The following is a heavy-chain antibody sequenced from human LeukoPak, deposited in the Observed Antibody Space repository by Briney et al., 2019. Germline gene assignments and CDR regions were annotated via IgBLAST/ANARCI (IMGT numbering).Heavy chain of an antibody. Sequence: PGGSLRLSCAASGFPFSSYAMSWVRQAPGKGLEWVSAISGSGGSTYYADSVKGRFTISRDNSKNTLYLQMNSLRAEDTAVYYCAKVVVVAAHYYYGMDVWGQGTTVTVSS. J-gene: IGHJ6*02. CDR2: ISGSGGST. CDR1: GFPFSSYA. V-gene: IGHV3-23*01. CDR3: AKVVVVAAHYYYGMDV. D-gene: IGHD2-15*01.